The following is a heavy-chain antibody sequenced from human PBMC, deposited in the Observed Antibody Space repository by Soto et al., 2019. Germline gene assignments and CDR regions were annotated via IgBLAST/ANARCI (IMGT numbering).Heavy chain of an antibody. D-gene: IGHD3-16*01. Sequence: EVRLVESGGGLVQPGGSLRLSCAASGFTVGTTYMHWVRQAPGKGLEWVSLIYSGGSTYYADSVKGRFTISRDTSKNTLHLQMNSLRAEDTAVYYCARDIGLLGTFDYWGQGTLVTVSS. CDR1: GFTVGTTY. CDR3: ARDIGLLGTFDY. CDR2: IYSGGST. V-gene: IGHV3-66*01. J-gene: IGHJ4*02.